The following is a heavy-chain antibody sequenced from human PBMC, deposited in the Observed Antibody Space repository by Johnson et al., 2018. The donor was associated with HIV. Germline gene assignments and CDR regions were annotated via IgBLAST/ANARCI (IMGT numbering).Heavy chain of an antibody. D-gene: IGHD3-16*01. Sequence: QMLLVESGGGVVQPGRSLRLSCAASGFTFSSYAVHWVRQAPGKGLEWVAIISYDGNNKYYADSVKGRFNISRDNSKNTLYLQMNSLRAEDTAVYYCASLIWGGGFDIWGQGTIVTVSS. V-gene: IGHV3-30*04. CDR2: ISYDGNNK. CDR3: ASLIWGGGFDI. J-gene: IGHJ3*02. CDR1: GFTFSSYA.